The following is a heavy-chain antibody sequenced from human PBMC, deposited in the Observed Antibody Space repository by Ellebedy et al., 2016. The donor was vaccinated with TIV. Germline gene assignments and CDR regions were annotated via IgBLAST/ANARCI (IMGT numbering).Heavy chain of an antibody. J-gene: IGHJ6*02. CDR2: ISGSGGST. V-gene: IGHV3-23*01. CDR1: GFTVSSNY. Sequence: GESLKISCAASGFTVSSNYMSWVRQAPGKGLEWVSAISGSGGSTYYADSVKGRFTISRDNSKNTLYLQMNSLRAEDTAVYYCAKTSVDKGNHYYNGMDVWGQGTTVTVSS. CDR3: AKTSVDKGNHYYNGMDV. D-gene: IGHD5-12*01.